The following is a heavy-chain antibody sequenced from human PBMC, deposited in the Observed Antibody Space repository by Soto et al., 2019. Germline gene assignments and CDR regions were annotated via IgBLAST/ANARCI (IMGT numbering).Heavy chain of an antibody. D-gene: IGHD3-9*01. CDR1: GGSISSYY. CDR2: IYYSGST. Sequence: PSETLSLTCTVSGGSISSYYWSWIRQPPGKGLEWIGYIYYSGSTNYNPPLKSRVTISVDTSKNQFSLKLSSVTAADTAVYYCARGGNYDILTGNTGPDWFDPWGQGTQVTIS. J-gene: IGHJ5*02. CDR3: ARGGNYDILTGNTGPDWFDP. V-gene: IGHV4-59*01.